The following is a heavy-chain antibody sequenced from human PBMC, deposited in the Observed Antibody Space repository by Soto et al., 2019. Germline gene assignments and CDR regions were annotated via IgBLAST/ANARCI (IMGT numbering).Heavy chain of an antibody. J-gene: IGHJ4*02. CDR3: ARESEDLTSNFDY. Sequence: GGSLRLSCAASGFTFTRYSMNWVRQAPGKGLEWVSSISSTTNYIYYADSMKVRFTVSRDNAKNSVYLEMNSLSAEDTAVYYCARESEDLTSNFDYWGQGTLVTVSS. CDR1: GFTFTRYS. CDR2: ISSTTNYI. V-gene: IGHV3-21*01.